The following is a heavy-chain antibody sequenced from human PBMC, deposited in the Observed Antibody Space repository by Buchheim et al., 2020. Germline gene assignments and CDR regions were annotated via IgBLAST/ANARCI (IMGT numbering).Heavy chain of an antibody. CDR1: GGSINNYY. Sequence: QVQLQESGPGLVKPSETLSLTCTVSGGSINNYYWSWIRQPPGKGLEWIGYIYYTGSTTYNPSLKSRVTISVDTSKNQFSLQLSTVTAADTAIYYCARDTITIFGQLDAFDIWGQGT. CDR3: ARDTITIFGQLDAFDI. D-gene: IGHD3-3*01. J-gene: IGHJ3*02. CDR2: IYYTGST. V-gene: IGHV4-59*01.